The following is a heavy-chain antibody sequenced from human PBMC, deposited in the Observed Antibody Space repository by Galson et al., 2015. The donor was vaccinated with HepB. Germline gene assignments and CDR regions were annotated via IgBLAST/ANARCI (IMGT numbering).Heavy chain of an antibody. D-gene: IGHD5-12*01. CDR2: ISATSSYI. Sequence: SLRLSCAASGFTFSSYSMNWVRQAPGKGLEWVSSISATSSYIYYADSVKGRFTISRDNAKNSLYLQMNSLRAEDTAVYYCARKGDSGYDFTDYWGQGTLVTVSS. J-gene: IGHJ4*02. CDR3: ARKGDSGYDFTDY. V-gene: IGHV3-21*06. CDR1: GFTFSSYS.